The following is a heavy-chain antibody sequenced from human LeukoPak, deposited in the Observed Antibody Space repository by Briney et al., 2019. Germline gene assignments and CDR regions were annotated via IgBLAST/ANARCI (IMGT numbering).Heavy chain of an antibody. J-gene: IGHJ5*02. CDR2: IYTTGST. Sequence: SETLSLTCTVSGGSISSGSYYWSWIRQPAGKGLEWIGRIYTTGSTNYNPSLKSRATISVDTSKNQFSLRLTSVTAADTAVYYCARVLAAAGNNWFDPWGQGTLVTVSS. V-gene: IGHV4-61*02. CDR1: GGSISSGSYY. CDR3: ARVLAAAGNNWFDP. D-gene: IGHD6-13*01.